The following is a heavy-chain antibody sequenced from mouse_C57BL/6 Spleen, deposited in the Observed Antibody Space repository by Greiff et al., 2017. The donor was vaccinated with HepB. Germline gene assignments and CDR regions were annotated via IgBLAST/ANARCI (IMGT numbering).Heavy chain of an antibody. D-gene: IGHD1-1*01. V-gene: IGHV14-1*01. J-gene: IGHJ4*01. CDR1: GFNIKDYY. CDR2: IDPEDGDT. Sequence: EVQLQQSGAELVRPGASVKLSCTASGFNIKDYYMHWVKQRPEQGLEWIGRIDPEDGDTEYAPKFQGKATMTADTSSNTAYLQLSSLTSEDTAVYYCTTHLDYGSSYYAMDYWGQGTSVTVSS. CDR3: TTHLDYGSSYYAMDY.